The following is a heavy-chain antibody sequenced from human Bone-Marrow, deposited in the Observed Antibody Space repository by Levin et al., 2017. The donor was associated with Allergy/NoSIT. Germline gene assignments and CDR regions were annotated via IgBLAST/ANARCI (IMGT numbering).Heavy chain of an antibody. CDR2: IYWNDDK. V-gene: IGHV2-5*01. CDR1: GFSLSTSGVG. D-gene: IGHD4-23*01. Sequence: SGPTLVKPTQTLTLTCTFSGFSLSTSGVGVGWIRQPPGKALEWLALIYWNDDKRYSPSLKSRLTITKDTSKNQVVLTMTNMDPVDTATYYCARRTGMTTVLKGWFDPWGQGTLVTVSS. J-gene: IGHJ5*02. CDR3: ARRTGMTTVLKGWFDP.